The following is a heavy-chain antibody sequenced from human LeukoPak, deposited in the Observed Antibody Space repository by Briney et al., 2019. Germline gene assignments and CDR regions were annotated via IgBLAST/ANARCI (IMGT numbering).Heavy chain of an antibody. V-gene: IGHV3-53*01. D-gene: IGHD5-12*01. CDR2: IYSGGST. CDR3: ARHSGYKTGFDP. CDR1: GFTVSSNY. Sequence: GRSLRLSCAASGFTVSSNYMSWVRQPPGKGLEWLSVIYSGGSTYYADSVKGRFTISRDNSKNTLYLQMNSLRAEDTAVYYCARHSGYKTGFDPWGQGTLVTVSS. J-gene: IGHJ5*02.